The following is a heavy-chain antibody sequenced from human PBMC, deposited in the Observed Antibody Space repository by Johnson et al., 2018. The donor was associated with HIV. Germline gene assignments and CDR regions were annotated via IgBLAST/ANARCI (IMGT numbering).Heavy chain of an antibody. D-gene: IGHD3-3*01. V-gene: IGHV3-53*01. Sequence: MLLVESGGGLIQPGGSLRLSCAASGFTVSTYYMSWVRQAPGKGLEWVSIIYSGGSTYYAESVKGRFIISRDNSKNTLYLQMNSLRAEDTAVYYCARNPIRDFWSGSGDAFDIWGQGTMVTVSS. CDR2: IYSGGST. CDR3: ARNPIRDFWSGSGDAFDI. CDR1: GFTVSTYY. J-gene: IGHJ3*02.